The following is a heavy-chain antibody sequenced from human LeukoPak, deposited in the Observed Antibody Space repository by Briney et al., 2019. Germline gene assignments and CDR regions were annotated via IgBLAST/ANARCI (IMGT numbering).Heavy chain of an antibody. CDR1: GYTFTSYY. CDR3: ARAVSSSSVWFDP. CDR2: INTNTGNP. D-gene: IGHD6-6*01. Sequence: ASVKVSCKASGYTFTSYYMHWVRQAPGQGLEWMGSINTNTGNPTYAQGFTGRFVFSLDTSVSTAYLQISSLKAEDTAVYYCARAVSSSSVWFDPWGQGTLVTVSS. V-gene: IGHV7-4-1*02. J-gene: IGHJ5*02.